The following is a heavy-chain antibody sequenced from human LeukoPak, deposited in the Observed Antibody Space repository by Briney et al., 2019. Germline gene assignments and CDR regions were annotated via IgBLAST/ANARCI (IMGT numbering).Heavy chain of an antibody. CDR3: AREAITILGVVRAQTTYGPHRFDP. V-gene: IGHV1-46*01. Sequence: ASVKVSCKACGYTFTGYYMHWVRHALGQRLEWMGIINPSGGTTNYAQKFRGSDTTTTDMCTSTVYMALSSLRPEDTAVYYGAREAITILGVVRAQTTYGPHRFDPWGQGTLVTVSS. CDR2: INPSGGTT. CDR1: GYTFTGYY. J-gene: IGHJ5*02. D-gene: IGHD3-3*01.